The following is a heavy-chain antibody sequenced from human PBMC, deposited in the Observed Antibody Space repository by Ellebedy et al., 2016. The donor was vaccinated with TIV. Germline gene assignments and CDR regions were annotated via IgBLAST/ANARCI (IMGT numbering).Heavy chain of an antibody. CDR1: GFPFGNHN. CDR2: IYIGGTT. V-gene: IGHV3-66*01. Sequence: GESLKISCAASGFPFGNHNMNWVRQAPGKGLEWVSVIYIGGTTYYADSVKGRFTISRDNSKNTLFLQMNSLRADDTAVYYCARGEQWLPSYFDYWGQGTLVTVSS. CDR3: ARGEQWLPSYFDY. D-gene: IGHD6-19*01. J-gene: IGHJ4*02.